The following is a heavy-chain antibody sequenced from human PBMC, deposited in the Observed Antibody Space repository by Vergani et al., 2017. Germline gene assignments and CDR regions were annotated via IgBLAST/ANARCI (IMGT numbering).Heavy chain of an antibody. CDR2: ISWNSGSI. Sequence: EVQLVESGGGLVQPGGSLRLSCAASGFTFDDYAMHWVRQAPGKGLEWVSGISWNSGSIGYADSVKGRFTISRDNAKNSLYLQMNSLRAEDTALYYCAKDKYSGGSGSSLDYWGQGTLVTVSS. CDR1: GFTFDDYA. D-gene: IGHD3-10*01. CDR3: AKDKYSGGSGSSLDY. V-gene: IGHV3-9*01. J-gene: IGHJ4*02.